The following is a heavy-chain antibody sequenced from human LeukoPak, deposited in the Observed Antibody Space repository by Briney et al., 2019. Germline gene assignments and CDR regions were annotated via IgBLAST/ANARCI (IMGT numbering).Heavy chain of an antibody. D-gene: IGHD1-7*01. V-gene: IGHV7-4-1*02. CDR3: ARDYTLTLGTTTYFQH. CDR2: INTYTGNP. CDR1: GYIFTNHA. J-gene: IGHJ1*01. Sequence: ASVKVSCKASGYIFTNHAINWVRQAPGQGHEWMGWINTYTGNPTYAQGFTGRFVFSLDTSVSTAYLQISSLKAEDTAVYYCARDYTLTLGTTTYFQHWGQGTLVTVSS.